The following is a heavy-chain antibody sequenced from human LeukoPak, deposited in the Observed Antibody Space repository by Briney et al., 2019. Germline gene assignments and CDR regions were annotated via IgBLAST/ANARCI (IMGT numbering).Heavy chain of an antibody. D-gene: IGHD4-17*01. J-gene: IGHJ4*02. CDR2: IYYSGST. Sequence: PSETLSLTCTVSGVSISSYYWLWLRHPPGKGLKWIGYIYYSGSTNYNPSLKSRVTISVDTSKNQFPLKLSSVTAADTAVYYCARRDDYGDYFDYWGQGTLVTVSS. V-gene: IGHV4-59*08. CDR3: ARRDDYGDYFDY. CDR1: GVSISSYY.